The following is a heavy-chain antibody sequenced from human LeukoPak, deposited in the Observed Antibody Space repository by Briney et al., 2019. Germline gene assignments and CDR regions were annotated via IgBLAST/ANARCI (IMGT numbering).Heavy chain of an antibody. CDR2: IYYSGST. D-gene: IGHD6-19*01. Sequence: SETLSLTCTVSGYSISSGYYWGWIRQPPGKGLDWIANIYYSGSTYYNPSLKSRVSISLDTSKNQFSLKLSSVTAADTAVYFCARADSSGWTYFDYWGQGTLVTVSS. CDR3: ARADSSGWTYFDY. CDR1: GYSISSGYY. J-gene: IGHJ4*02. V-gene: IGHV4-38-2*02.